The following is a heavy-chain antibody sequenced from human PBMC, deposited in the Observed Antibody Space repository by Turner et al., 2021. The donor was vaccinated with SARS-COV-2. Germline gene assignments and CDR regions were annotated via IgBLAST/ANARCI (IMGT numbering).Heavy chain of an antibody. CDR3: ARLMDTAMDYYGMDV. D-gene: IGHD5-18*01. Sequence: LQLQESGPGLVKTSDNLSHTCTVSDGSISSSTYYWGWIRQPSGKGREWIGNIYYSSSTYYNPSLKSRVTISVDTSKYQFSLKLSSVTAADTALYYCARLMDTAMDYYGMDVWGQGTTVTVSS. CDR2: IYYSSST. J-gene: IGHJ6*02. CDR1: DGSISSSTYY. V-gene: IGHV4-39*01.